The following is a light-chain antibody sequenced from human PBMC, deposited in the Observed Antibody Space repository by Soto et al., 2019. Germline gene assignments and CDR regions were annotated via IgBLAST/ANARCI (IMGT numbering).Light chain of an antibody. CDR2: DVS. J-gene: IGLJ1*01. Sequence: QSALTQPRSVSGSPGQSVTVSCIGTSSDVGDYNSVSWYQQHPGKAPKLMIYDVSKRPSGVPDRFSGSKSGNTASVTISGLQAEDEAEYYCCLYVGSYSYVFGIGTKVTVL. CDR1: SSDVGDYNS. CDR3: CLYVGSYSYV. V-gene: IGLV2-11*01.